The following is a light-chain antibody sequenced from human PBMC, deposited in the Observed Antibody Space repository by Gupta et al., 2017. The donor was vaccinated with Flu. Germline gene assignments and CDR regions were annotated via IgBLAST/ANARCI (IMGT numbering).Light chain of an antibody. CDR1: SSDVGGYNY. V-gene: IGLV2-14*01. Sequence: QSALTQPASVSGSPGQSITISCTGTSSDVGGYNYFPWYQQHPGKAPKLMIYEVSNRPSGVSNRFSGSKSGNTASLTISGLQAEDEADYYCSSYTSSSTRVFGTGTKVTVL. J-gene: IGLJ1*01. CDR3: SSYTSSSTRV. CDR2: EVS.